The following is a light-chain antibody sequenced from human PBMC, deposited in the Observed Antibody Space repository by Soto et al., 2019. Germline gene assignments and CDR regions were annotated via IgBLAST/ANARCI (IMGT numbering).Light chain of an antibody. J-gene: IGKJ4*01. CDR1: QSVSSN. Sequence: IVMTQSPATLSVSPGGRATLSCRASQSVSSNLAWYQQKPGQAPSLLIYGASTRATGTPARFSGSGSGTEFTLTISSLQSEDFAVYYCQQYIRWPLTFGGGTKVDIK. CDR2: GAS. CDR3: QQYIRWPLT. V-gene: IGKV3-15*01.